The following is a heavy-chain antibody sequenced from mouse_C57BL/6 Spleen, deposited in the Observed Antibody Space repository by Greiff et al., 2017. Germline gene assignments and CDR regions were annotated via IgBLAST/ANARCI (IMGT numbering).Heavy chain of an antibody. V-gene: IGHV1-69*01. CDR2: IDPSDSST. J-gene: IGHJ3*01. D-gene: IGHD1-1*01. Sequence: QVQLQQPGAELVMPGASVKLSCKASGYTFTSYWMHWVKQRPGQGLEWIGEIDPSDSSTNYNQKFKGKFTLTVDKSSSTAYMQLSSLTSEDSAVYYCARDYYGSRGAWFAYWGQGTLVTVSA. CDR1: GYTFTSYW. CDR3: ARDYYGSRGAWFAY.